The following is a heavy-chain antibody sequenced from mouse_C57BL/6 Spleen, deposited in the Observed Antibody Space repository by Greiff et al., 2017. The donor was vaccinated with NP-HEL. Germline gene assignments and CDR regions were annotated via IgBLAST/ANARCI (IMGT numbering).Heavy chain of an antibody. Sequence: VQLQQSGAELVRPGTSVKVSCKASGYAFTNYLIEWVKQRPGQGLEWIGVINPGSGGTNYNEKFKGKATLTADKSSSTAYMQLSSLTSEDPAVYSWAGSGDGYYAWNFEVWAQGPRSPSPQ. CDR3: AGSGDGYYAWNFEV. CDR2: INPGSGGT. CDR1: GYAFTNYL. J-gene: IGHJ1*03. V-gene: IGHV1-54*01. D-gene: IGHD2-3*01.